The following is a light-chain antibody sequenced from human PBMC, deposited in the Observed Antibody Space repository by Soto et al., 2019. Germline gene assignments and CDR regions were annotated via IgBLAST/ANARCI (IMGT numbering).Light chain of an antibody. Sequence: EIVMTQSPATLSVSPGEGATLSCRASQSISSNLAWYQQKPGQAPRLLIYGASTRATDIPARFSGSGSGTEFILTISSLQSEDFAAYYSQQYNSWPYTFGQGTNLEIK. CDR3: QQYNSWPYT. CDR2: GAS. CDR1: QSISSN. J-gene: IGKJ2*01. V-gene: IGKV3-15*01.